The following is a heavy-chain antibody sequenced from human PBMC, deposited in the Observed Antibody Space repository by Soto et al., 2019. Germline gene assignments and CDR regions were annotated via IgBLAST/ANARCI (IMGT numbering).Heavy chain of an antibody. D-gene: IGHD3-22*01. Sequence: QVQLVQSWAEVKKPGSSVKVSCKASGGTFSSYAISWVRQAPGQGLEWMGGIIPIFGTANYAQKFQGRVTITADESTSTAYMELSSLRSEDTAVYYCAREGGDYYDSSGYRYYFDYWGQGTLVTVSS. CDR2: IIPIFGTA. V-gene: IGHV1-69*01. J-gene: IGHJ4*02. CDR3: AREGGDYYDSSGYRYYFDY. CDR1: GGTFSSYA.